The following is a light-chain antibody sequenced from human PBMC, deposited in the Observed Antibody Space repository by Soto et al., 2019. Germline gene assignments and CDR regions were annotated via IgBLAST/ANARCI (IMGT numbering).Light chain of an antibody. CDR2: DAS. J-gene: IGKJ5*01. Sequence: VLSLSAVTLSLSPRERATLSCMASQSVSTYLAWYQQKPGQAPRLLIYDASNRATGIPARFSGSGSGTDFTLTISILQPEDVAVYCCQLYGSSPITSGEGTRLEI. CDR1: QSVSTY. CDR3: QLYGSSPIT. V-gene: IGKV3-11*01.